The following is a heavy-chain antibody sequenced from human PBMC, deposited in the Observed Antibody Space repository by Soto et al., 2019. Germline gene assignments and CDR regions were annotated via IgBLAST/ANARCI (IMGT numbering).Heavy chain of an antibody. V-gene: IGHV4-34*01. Sequence: QVQLQQWGAGLLKPSETLSLTCAVYGGSFSGYYWSWIRQPPGKGLEWIGEINHSGSTNYNPSLKSRVTISVDTSKNQFSLKRSAVTAADTAVYYCARGPRYCSGGSCYSDYWGQGTLVTVSS. CDR1: GGSFSGYY. J-gene: IGHJ4*02. D-gene: IGHD2-15*01. CDR2: INHSGST. CDR3: ARGPRYCSGGSCYSDY.